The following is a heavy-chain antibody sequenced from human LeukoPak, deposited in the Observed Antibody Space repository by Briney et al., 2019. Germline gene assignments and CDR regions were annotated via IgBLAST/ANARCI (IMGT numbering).Heavy chain of an antibody. Sequence: GASVKVSCKASGYTFTSYGISWVRQAPGQGLEWMGWISAYNGNTNYAQKLQGRVTMTTDTSTSTAYMELRSLRSDDTAVYYCARQKPPEYYYDSSGYIRAFDIWSQGTMVTVSS. J-gene: IGHJ3*02. CDR1: GYTFTSYG. V-gene: IGHV1-18*01. CDR3: ARQKPPEYYYDSSGYIRAFDI. D-gene: IGHD3-22*01. CDR2: ISAYNGNT.